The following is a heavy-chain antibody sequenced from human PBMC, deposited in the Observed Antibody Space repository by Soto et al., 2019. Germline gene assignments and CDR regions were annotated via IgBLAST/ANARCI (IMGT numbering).Heavy chain of an antibody. CDR2: ISSSSSYI. J-gene: IGHJ3*02. Sequence: GGSLRLSCAASGFTFSSYSMNWVRQAPGKGLEWVSSISSSSSYIYYADSVKGRFTISRDNAKNSLYLQMNSLRAEDTAVYYCARDYPLYYYDSSGSVDAFEIWGQGTMVTVSS. CDR1: GFTFSSYS. D-gene: IGHD3-22*01. V-gene: IGHV3-21*01. CDR3: ARDYPLYYYDSSGSVDAFEI.